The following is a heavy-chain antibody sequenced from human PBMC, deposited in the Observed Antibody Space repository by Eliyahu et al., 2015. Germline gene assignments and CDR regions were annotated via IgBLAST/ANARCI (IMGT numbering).Heavy chain of an antibody. Sequence: EVQLVESGGGLVQPGGSLRLSCAASGFTFSTYWRAGSRQAPGKGXEWXSSISSSSSYIYYADSVKGRFTISRDNAKNSLYLQMNSLRAEDTAVYYCARVPYSSSSGMGRIWFDPWGQGTLVTVSS. V-gene: IGHV3-21*01. D-gene: IGHD6-6*01. CDR2: ISSSSSYI. CDR1: GFTFSTYW. CDR3: ARVPYSSSSGMGRIWFDP. J-gene: IGHJ5*02.